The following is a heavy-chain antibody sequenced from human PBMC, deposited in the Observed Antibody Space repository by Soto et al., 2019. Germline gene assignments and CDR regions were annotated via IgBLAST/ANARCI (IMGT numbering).Heavy chain of an antibody. D-gene: IGHD3-3*01. Sequence: SETLSLTCAVSSGSISSSNWWSWVRQPPGKGLEWIGEIYHSGSTNYNPSLKSRVTISVDKSKNQFSLKLSSVTAADTAVYYCARSAPIVFEGIGGFLDWGQGTLVTVSS. J-gene: IGHJ4*02. V-gene: IGHV4-4*02. CDR2: IYHSGST. CDR3: ARSAPIVFEGIGGFLD. CDR1: SGSISSSNW.